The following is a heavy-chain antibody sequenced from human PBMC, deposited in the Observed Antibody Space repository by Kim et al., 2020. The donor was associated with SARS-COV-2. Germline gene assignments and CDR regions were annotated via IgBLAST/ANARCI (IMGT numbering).Heavy chain of an antibody. CDR2: ITSSSSTI. V-gene: IGHV3-21*01. J-gene: IGHJ4*02. D-gene: IGHD3-3*01. CDR1: GFTFSSYS. CDR3: ARAQRDGNWEWLFFDDY. Sequence: GGSLRLSCAASGFTFSSYSMTWVRQAPGKGLEWVSSITSSSSTIYYTDSVKGRFTISRDNAKNSLYLQMNSLRAEDTAVYYCARAQRDGNWEWLFFDDYWGQGTLVTVSS.